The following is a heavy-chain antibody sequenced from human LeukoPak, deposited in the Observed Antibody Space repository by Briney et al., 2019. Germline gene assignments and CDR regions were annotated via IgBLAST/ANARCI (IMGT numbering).Heavy chain of an antibody. CDR3: ARDSHKGF. CDR2: IWYDGSNK. J-gene: IGHJ4*02. CDR1: GFIFNSYG. V-gene: IGHV3-33*01. Sequence: GGSLRLSCAASGFIFNSYGLHWVRQAPGKGLEWVAVIWYDGSNKYYADSVKGRFTSSRDNSKNTVYLQLNSLRVEDTAVYFCARDSHKGFWGQGVLVTVSS.